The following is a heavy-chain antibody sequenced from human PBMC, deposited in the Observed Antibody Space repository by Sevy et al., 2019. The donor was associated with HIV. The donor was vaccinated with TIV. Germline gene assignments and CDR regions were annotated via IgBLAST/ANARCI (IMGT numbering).Heavy chain of an antibody. V-gene: IGHV4-31*03. J-gene: IGHJ6*02. CDR2: IYYSGST. CDR3: ARGLSFWSGYYAGAYYGMDV. D-gene: IGHD3-3*01. Sequence: SETLSLTCTVSGGSISSGGYYWSWIRQHPGKGLEWIGYIYYSGSTYYNPSLKSRVTISVDTSKNQFSLNLSSVTAADTAVYYCARGLSFWSGYYAGAYYGMDVWGQGTTVTVSS. CDR1: GGSISSGGYY.